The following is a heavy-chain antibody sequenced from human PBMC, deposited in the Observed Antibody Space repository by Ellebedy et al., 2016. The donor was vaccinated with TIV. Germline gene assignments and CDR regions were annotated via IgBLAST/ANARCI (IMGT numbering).Heavy chain of an antibody. D-gene: IGHD2-2*03. CDR1: GFTFSSYS. V-gene: IGHV3-48*01. CDR3: AKDLDIVVVPAEENYGMDV. CDR2: ISSSSTI. J-gene: IGHJ6*02. Sequence: GGSLRLSXAASGFTFSSYSMNWVRQAPGKGLEWVSYISSSSTIYYADSVKGRFTISRDNSKNTLYLQMNSLRAEDTAVYYCAKDLDIVVVPAEENYGMDVWGQGTTVTVSS.